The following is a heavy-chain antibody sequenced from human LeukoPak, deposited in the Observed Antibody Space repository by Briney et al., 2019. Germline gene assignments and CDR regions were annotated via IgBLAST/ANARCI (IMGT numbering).Heavy chain of an antibody. D-gene: IGHD5-24*01. CDR3: ARQGGMATIIRYFDY. CDR1: GGSISSHY. CDR2: IYYSGST. J-gene: IGHJ4*02. Sequence: SETLSLTCTVSGGSISSHYWSWIRQPPGKGLEWIGYIYYSGSTNYNPSLKSRVTISVDTSKNQFSLKLTSVTAADTAVYYCARQGGMATIIRYFDYWGQGTLVTVSS. V-gene: IGHV4-59*08.